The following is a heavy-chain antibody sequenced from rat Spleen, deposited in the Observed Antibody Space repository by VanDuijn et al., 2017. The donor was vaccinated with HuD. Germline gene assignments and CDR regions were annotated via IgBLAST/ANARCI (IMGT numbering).Heavy chain of an antibody. J-gene: IGHJ2*01. Sequence: EMQLVESGGGLVQPGRSLKLSCAASGFTFSDYDMAWVRQAPTKGLEWVASISSSRGATYYRDSVKGRFTVSGDNAKSTLYLQMNSLRSEDTATYYCTRDVYYGSDYWGQGVMVTVSS. CDR3: TRDVYYGSDY. CDR2: ISSSRGAT. CDR1: GFTFSDYD. D-gene: IGHD1-6*01. V-gene: IGHV5-25*01.